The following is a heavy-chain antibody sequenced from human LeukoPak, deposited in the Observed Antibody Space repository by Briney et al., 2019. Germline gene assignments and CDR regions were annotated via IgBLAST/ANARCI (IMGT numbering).Heavy chain of an antibody. D-gene: IGHD5-24*01. CDR3: AMKAVPRPRLHDAFDF. J-gene: IGHJ3*01. CDR1: GFIFSSYG. V-gene: IGHV3-30*02. CDR2: IRYDGSRK. Sequence: PGGSLRLSCAASGFIFSSYGMHWVRQAPDKGLEWVAFIRYDGSRKYYADSVKGRFTISRDNSKNTLYLQMNSLRADDTAVYYCAMKAVPRPRLHDAFDFWGQGTVVSVSS.